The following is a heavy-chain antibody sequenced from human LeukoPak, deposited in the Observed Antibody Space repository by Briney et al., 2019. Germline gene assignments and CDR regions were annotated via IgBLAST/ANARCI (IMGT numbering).Heavy chain of an antibody. D-gene: IGHD2-2*01. V-gene: IGHV3-7*01. Sequence: GGSLRLSCAASGFTFSSYWMSWVRQAPGKGLEWVANVKQDGSEKYYVDSVKGRFTISRDNAKNSLYLQMNSLRAEDTAVYYCARDMNIVVVTAAGGFDYWGQGTLVTVSP. CDR1: GFTFSSYW. CDR3: ARDMNIVVVTAAGGFDY. CDR2: VKQDGSEK. J-gene: IGHJ4*02.